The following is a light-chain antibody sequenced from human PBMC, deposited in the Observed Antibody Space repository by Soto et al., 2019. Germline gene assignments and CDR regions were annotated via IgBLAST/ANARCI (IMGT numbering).Light chain of an antibody. Sequence: EIEVTQSPATLSLSPGERATLSCRASQSFXNYFAWDQRKPGQAPRILIXDESNRANGIPARFSGSGSGTDFTLTISSLEPEEFSMSYCQQRRDWSPRTFGGGTKVDIK. J-gene: IGKJ4*01. CDR3: QQRRDWSPRT. CDR1: QSFXNY. V-gene: IGKV3-11*01. CDR2: DES.